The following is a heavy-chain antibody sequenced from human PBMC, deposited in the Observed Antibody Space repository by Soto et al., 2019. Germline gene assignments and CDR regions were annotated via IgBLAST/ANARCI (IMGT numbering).Heavy chain of an antibody. CDR3: ASKVEMATIRGYYYYYGMDV. J-gene: IGHJ6*02. Sequence: SVKVSCKASGGTFSSYAISWVRQAPGQGLEWMGGIIPIFGTANYAQKFQGRVTITADKSTSTAYMELSSLRSEDTAVYYCASKVEMATIRGYYYYYGMDVWGQGTTVTVSS. D-gene: IGHD5-12*01. V-gene: IGHV1-69*06. CDR2: IIPIFGTA. CDR1: GGTFSSYA.